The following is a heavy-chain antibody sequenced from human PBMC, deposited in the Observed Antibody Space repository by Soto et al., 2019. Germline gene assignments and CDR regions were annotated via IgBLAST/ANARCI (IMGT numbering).Heavy chain of an antibody. V-gene: IGHV3-23*01. CDR1: GFTFNDFG. Sequence: EVQLLESGGDLVQSGGSLRLSCEASGFTFNDFGMSWVRQTPGKGLEWVSTLNHDGSNTHYAASVEGRFTISRDNSKNTLYLQMGSLRAEDTAIYYCAKDAGNEESLFDYWGRGTLVTVSS. CDR2: LNHDGSNT. J-gene: IGHJ4*02. CDR3: AKDAGNEESLFDY.